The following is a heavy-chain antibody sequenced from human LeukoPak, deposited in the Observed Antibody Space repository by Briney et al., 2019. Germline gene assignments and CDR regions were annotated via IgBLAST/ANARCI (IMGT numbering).Heavy chain of an antibody. V-gene: IGHV3-48*03. CDR2: ISSSGSTV. D-gene: IGHD3-16*01. J-gene: IGHJ5*02. Sequence: AGGSLRLSCAASGFTFSSYEMNWVRQASGKGLDWVSYISSSGSTVYYADSVEGRFTISRDNAKNSLYLQMNSLKAEDTAVYYCTVPQSGGNWFDPWGPGTQVTVSS. CDR3: TVPQSGGNWFDP. CDR1: GFTFSSYE.